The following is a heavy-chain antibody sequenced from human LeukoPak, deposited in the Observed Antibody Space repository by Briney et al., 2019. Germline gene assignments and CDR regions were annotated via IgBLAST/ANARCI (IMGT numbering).Heavy chain of an antibody. CDR1: GFTFSSYA. CDR2: ISGSGGST. CDR3: AKDLWYDSSGYYFSYFDY. D-gene: IGHD3-22*01. Sequence: GSLRLSCAASGFTFSSYAMSWVRQAPGKGLEWVSAISGSGGSTNYADSVKGRFTISRDNSKNTLYLQMNSLRAEDTAVYYCAKDLWYDSSGYYFSYFDYWGQGTLVTVSS. V-gene: IGHV3-23*01. J-gene: IGHJ4*02.